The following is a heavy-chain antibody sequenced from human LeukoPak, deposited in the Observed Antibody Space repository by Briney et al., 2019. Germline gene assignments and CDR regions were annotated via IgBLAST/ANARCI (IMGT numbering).Heavy chain of an antibody. J-gene: IGHJ6*03. CDR2: ISAYNGNT. Sequence: ASVKVSCKASGYTFTSYGISWVRQAPGQGLEWMGWISAYNGNTNYAQKLQGRVTMTTDTSTSTAYMELRSLRSDDTAVYYCARLFGELLLPSDHFDYMDVWGKGTAVTVSS. CDR3: ARLFGELLLPSDHFDYMDV. D-gene: IGHD3-10*02. CDR1: GYTFTSYG. V-gene: IGHV1-18*01.